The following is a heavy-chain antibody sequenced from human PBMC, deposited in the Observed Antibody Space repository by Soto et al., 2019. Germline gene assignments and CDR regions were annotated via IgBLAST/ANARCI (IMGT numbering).Heavy chain of an antibody. D-gene: IGHD5-18*01. CDR1: GFRFSGYA. Sequence: QVQLVESGGGVVQPGRALRLSCAASGFRFSGYAMHWVRQAPGKGLEWVSVIWYDGSNENYADPVRGRFTISRDNSKNMVYLQMTSLRDEATAVYYCPRAGGYNYGEQTFDYWGQGTLDTVSS. CDR3: PRAGGYNYGEQTFDY. V-gene: IGHV3-33*01. J-gene: IGHJ4*02. CDR2: IWYDGSNE.